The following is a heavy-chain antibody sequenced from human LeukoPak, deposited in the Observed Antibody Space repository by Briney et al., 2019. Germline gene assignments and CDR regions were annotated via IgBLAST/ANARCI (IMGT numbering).Heavy chain of an antibody. V-gene: IGHV1-2*02. J-gene: IGHJ5*02. Sequence: ASVKVSCKASGYTFTGYYMHWVRQAPGQGLEWMGWINPNSGGTNYAQKFQGRVTMTRDTSISTAYMELSRLRSDDTAVYYCARDRIGSYYVDNNWFDPWGQGTLVTVSS. CDR1: GYTFTGYY. CDR2: INPNSGGT. D-gene: IGHD1-26*01. CDR3: ARDRIGSYYVDNNWFDP.